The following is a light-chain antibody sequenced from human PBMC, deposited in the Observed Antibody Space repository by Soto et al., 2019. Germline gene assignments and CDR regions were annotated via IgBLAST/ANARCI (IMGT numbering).Light chain of an antibody. V-gene: IGKV1-33*01. J-gene: IGKJ1*01. CDR3: QQYYRQAT. CDR2: DAS. CDR1: QDITNS. Sequence: DIQMTQSPSSLSASVGDRVTITCQASQDITNSLNWYQQKPGKAPNLLIFDASNLDAGVPSRFSGSGGGTEFTLTISSLQPDDFATYYCQQYYRQATFGQGTKVDIK.